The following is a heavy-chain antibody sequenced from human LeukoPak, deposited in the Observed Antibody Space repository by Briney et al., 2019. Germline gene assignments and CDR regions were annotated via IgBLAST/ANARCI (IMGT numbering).Heavy chain of an antibody. Sequence: ASVKVSCKASGYIFTDYAIHWLRQAPGQRPEWMGWMNAGNGNTKYSQKFQGRITLIRDTSAATAYMELHSLRHDDLAVYYCARGRGTSGSNRDFYYYYYMDVWGKGTTVTVSS. V-gene: IGHV1-3*01. CDR3: ARGRGTSGSNRDFYYYYYMDV. CDR1: GYIFTDYA. CDR2: MNAGNGNT. J-gene: IGHJ6*03. D-gene: IGHD2-15*01.